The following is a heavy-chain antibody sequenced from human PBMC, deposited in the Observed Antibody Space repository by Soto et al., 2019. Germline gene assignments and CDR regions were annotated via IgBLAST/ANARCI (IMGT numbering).Heavy chain of an antibody. V-gene: IGHV3-21*01. D-gene: IGHD2-15*01. Sequence: VKLVESGGGVVQPGGSLRLSCAASGFTFNIYGMHWVRQAPDKGLEWVSGIRGFSPYTFYAESVKGRFTISRDNAKNSLYLQMNSLRAEDTAVYYCARDRGYDAHDYYYNAMDVWGQGTTVTVSS. J-gene: IGHJ6*02. CDR1: GFTFNIYG. CDR3: ARDRGYDAHDYYYNAMDV. CDR2: IRGFSPYT.